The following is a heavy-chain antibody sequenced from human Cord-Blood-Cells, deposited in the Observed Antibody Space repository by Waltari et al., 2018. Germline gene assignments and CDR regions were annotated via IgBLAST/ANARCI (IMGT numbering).Heavy chain of an antibody. Sequence: QVQLVQSGAEVKKPESSVKVSCKASGGTFSSYAISWVRQDPGQGLEWSGGIIPIFGTANYAQKFQVRVTITADESTSTAYMELSSLRSEDTAVYYCAGPTTVTSDYYYYYMDVWGKGTTVTVSS. CDR1: GGTFSSYA. D-gene: IGHD4-4*01. J-gene: IGHJ6*03. CDR2: IIPIFGTA. CDR3: AGPTTVTSDYYYYYMDV. V-gene: IGHV1-69*01.